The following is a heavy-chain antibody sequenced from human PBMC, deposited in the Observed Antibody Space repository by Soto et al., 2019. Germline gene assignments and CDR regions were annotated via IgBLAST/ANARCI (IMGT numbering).Heavy chain of an antibody. Sequence: ASVKVSCKASGGTLNNYAINWVRQAPGQGLEWMGGILPVSAPPDYAQKFQGRVSITTDHSTSTVYMELSRLKSDDTAVYFCATDSNYDVSNSFWGQGTLVTVSS. D-gene: IGHD3-3*01. J-gene: IGHJ4*02. CDR3: ATDSNYDVSNSF. CDR2: ILPVSAPP. V-gene: IGHV1-69*05. CDR1: GGTLNNYA.